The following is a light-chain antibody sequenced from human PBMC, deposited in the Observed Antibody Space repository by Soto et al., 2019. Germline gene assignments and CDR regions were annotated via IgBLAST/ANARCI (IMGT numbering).Light chain of an antibody. CDR3: QVWDSTTAVL. Sequence: SYELPQPLSVSVALGQTARITCGGSNIGSKSVHWYQKRPGQAPVVVMYRDYHRPSEIPERFSGSNSGNTATLTISRAQAGDEADYYCQVWDSTTAVLFGGGTKLTVL. J-gene: IGLJ2*01. CDR2: RDY. V-gene: IGLV3-9*01. CDR1: NIGSKS.